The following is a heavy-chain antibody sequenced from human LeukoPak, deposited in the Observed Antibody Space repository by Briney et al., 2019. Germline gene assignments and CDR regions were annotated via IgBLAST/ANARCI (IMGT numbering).Heavy chain of an antibody. Sequence: GGSLRLSCAASGFTFSNYGIHWVRQAPGKGLEWVAFIRFDGSKKYYGDSVKGRFTISRDNSKNSLYLQMNSLRAEDTAVYYCARGGSYFDYWGQGTLVTVSS. J-gene: IGHJ4*02. CDR3: ARGGSYFDY. CDR2: IRFDGSKK. V-gene: IGHV3-30*02. D-gene: IGHD1-26*01. CDR1: GFTFSNYG.